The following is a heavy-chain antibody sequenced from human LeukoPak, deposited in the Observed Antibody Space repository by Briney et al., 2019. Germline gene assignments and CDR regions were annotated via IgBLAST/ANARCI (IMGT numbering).Heavy chain of an antibody. Sequence: PGGSLRLSCTVSGFTVSSNSMSWVRQAPGKGLEWVSFIYSDNTHYSDSVKGRFTISRDNSKNTLYLQMNSLRAEDTAVYYCAKNYDSSGYYYPFDYWGQGTLVTVSS. CDR2: IYSDNT. CDR3: AKNYDSSGYYYPFDY. CDR1: GFTVSSNS. V-gene: IGHV3-53*01. J-gene: IGHJ4*02. D-gene: IGHD3-22*01.